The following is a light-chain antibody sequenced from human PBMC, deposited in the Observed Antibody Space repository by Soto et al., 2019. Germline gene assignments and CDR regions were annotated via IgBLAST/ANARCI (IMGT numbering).Light chain of an antibody. CDR1: QSVSSTY. Sequence: EIVLTQSPGTLSLSPGERATLSCRASQSVSSTYLAWYQQKPGQAPRLLVYGASSRATGIPDRFSGSASGADFTLTIGRLEPEDFAVYYCQQYDSSPPGYTFGQGTKLEIK. CDR2: GAS. J-gene: IGKJ2*01. CDR3: QQYDSSPPGYT. V-gene: IGKV3-20*01.